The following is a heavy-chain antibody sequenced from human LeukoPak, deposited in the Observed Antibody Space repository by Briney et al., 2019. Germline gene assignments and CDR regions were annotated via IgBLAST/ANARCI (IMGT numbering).Heavy chain of an antibody. J-gene: IGHJ6*03. V-gene: IGHV3-21*01. Sequence: GGSLRLSCAASGFTFSSYSMNWVRQAPGKGLEWVSSISSSSSYIYYADSVKGRFTISRDNAKNSLYLQMNSLRAEDTAVYYCARLKITMVRGVIYYYYYMDVWGKGTTVTVSS. CDR1: GFTFSSYS. CDR2: ISSSSSYI. D-gene: IGHD3-10*01. CDR3: ARLKITMVRGVIYYYYYMDV.